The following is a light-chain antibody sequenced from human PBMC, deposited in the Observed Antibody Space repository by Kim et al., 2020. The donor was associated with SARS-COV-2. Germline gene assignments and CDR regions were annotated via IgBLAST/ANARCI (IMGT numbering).Light chain of an antibody. CDR1: SSDIGNYNY. V-gene: IGLV2-14*01. J-gene: IGLJ2*01. CDR2: DVN. CDR3: SSYTTSGTLL. Sequence: QSALTQPASVSGSPGQSITISYTGTSSDIGNYNYVSWYQQHPGKAPKLIIYDVNKRPSGVSNRFSGSKSGNTASLTISGLQAEDETDYYCSSYTTSGTLLFGGGTQLTVL.